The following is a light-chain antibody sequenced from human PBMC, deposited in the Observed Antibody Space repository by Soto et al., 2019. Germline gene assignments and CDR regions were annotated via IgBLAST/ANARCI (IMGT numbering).Light chain of an antibody. CDR3: SSYTVSTTSV. Sequence: QSALTQPASVSGSPGQSITISCTGTSSDVGGCNYVSWYQQHPGKAPKLMIYEVSNRPSGVSYRFSGSKSGNTASLTISGLQAEDEADYYCSSYTVSTTSVFGGGTKLTVL. J-gene: IGLJ3*02. V-gene: IGLV2-14*01. CDR1: SSDVGGCNY. CDR2: EVS.